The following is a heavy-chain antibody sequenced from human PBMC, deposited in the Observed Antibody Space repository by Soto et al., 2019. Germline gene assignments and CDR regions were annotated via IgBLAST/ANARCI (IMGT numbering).Heavy chain of an antibody. CDR2: ISYDGSNK. CDR1: GFTFSSYA. V-gene: IGHV3-30-3*01. Sequence: GGSLRLSCAASGFTFSSYAMHWVRQAPGKGLEWVAVISYDGSNKYYADSVKGRFTISRDNSKNTLYLQMNSLRAEDTAVYYCTRDASRDSSARGWFDPWGPGTLVTVSS. J-gene: IGHJ5*02. CDR3: TRDASRDSSARGWFDP. D-gene: IGHD6-13*01.